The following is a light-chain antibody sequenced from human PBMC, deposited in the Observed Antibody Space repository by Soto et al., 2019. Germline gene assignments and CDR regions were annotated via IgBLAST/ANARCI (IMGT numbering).Light chain of an antibody. V-gene: IGKV1-13*02. J-gene: IGKJ4*01. CDR2: ETS. Sequence: AIQLTQSPSSLSASVGDRVTITCRASQGINTGVAWYQQKPGKSPKLLIYETSNLASGVSLRFSGTGYGTQFSLTIGGLQPEDFATYHSQRFSAYPLTFGGGTKVEIK. CDR1: QGINTG. CDR3: QRFSAYPLT.